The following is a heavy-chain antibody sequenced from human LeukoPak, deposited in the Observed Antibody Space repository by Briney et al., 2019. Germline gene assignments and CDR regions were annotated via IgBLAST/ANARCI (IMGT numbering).Heavy chain of an antibody. Sequence: GGSLRLSCAASGFTFSSYAMHWVRQAPGKGLEWVAVISYDGSNKYYADSVKGRFTISRDNSKNTLYLQMNSLRAEDTAVYYCARTSVHDYGDAFDIWGQGTMVAVSS. CDR3: ARTSVHDYGDAFDI. V-gene: IGHV3-30-3*01. CDR2: ISYDGSNK. D-gene: IGHD4-17*01. J-gene: IGHJ3*02. CDR1: GFTFSSYA.